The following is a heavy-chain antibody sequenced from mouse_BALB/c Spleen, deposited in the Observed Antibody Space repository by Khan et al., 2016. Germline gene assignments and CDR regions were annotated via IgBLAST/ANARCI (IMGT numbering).Heavy chain of an antibody. CDR2: INPSTGYT. CDR1: AYTFTSYW. D-gene: IGHD2-3*01. J-gene: IGHJ3*01. V-gene: IGHV1-7*01. Sequence: QVQLQQPGAELAKPGASVKMSCKASAYTFTSYWMHWVKQRPGQGLEWIGYINPSTGYTEYNQKFKDKATLTADKSSSTAYMQLSSLTSEDSAVYYCASDDGYCAYWGQGTLVTVSA. CDR3: ASDDGYCAY.